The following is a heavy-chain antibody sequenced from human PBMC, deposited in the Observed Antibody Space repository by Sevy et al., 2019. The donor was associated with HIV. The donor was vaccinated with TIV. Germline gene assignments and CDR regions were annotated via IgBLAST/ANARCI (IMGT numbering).Heavy chain of an antibody. J-gene: IGHJ4*02. CDR3: ARPSTDWGSQDTYYFDY. Sequence: GGSLRLSCAASGFTFDDYGMSWVRQAPGKGLEWVSGINWNGGSTGYADSVKGRFTISRDNAKNSLYLQMNSLRAEDTALYYCARPSTDWGSQDTYYFDYWGQGTLVTVSS. CDR2: INWNGGST. D-gene: IGHD7-27*01. CDR1: GFTFDDYG. V-gene: IGHV3-20*04.